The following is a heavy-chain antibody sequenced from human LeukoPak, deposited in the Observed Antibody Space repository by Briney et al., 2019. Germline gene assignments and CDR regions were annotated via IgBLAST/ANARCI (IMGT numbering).Heavy chain of an antibody. V-gene: IGHV3-23*01. D-gene: IGHD3-16*02. Sequence: GGSLRLSCAASGFTFSSYAMSWVRQAPGKGLEWVSAISGSGGNTYYADSVKGRFTISRDNSKNTLYLQMNSLRAEDTAVYYCAKDPRPSMITFGGVIVIHAFDIWGQGTMVTVSS. CDR2: ISGSGGNT. J-gene: IGHJ3*02. CDR3: AKDPRPSMITFGGVIVIHAFDI. CDR1: GFTFSSYA.